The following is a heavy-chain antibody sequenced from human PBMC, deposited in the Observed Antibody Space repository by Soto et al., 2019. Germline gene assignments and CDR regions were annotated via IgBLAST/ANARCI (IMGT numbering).Heavy chain of an antibody. D-gene: IGHD2-2*02. CDR2: MNPNSGNT. J-gene: IGHJ6*02. CDR1: GYTFTSYD. Sequence: ASVKVSCKASGYTFTSYDINWVRQATGQGLEWMGWMNPNSGNTGYAQKFQGRVTMTRNTSISTAYMELSSLRSEDTAVYYCARGIHLRGQVPAAIPVSYYGIDVWGQGTTVTVSS. CDR3: ARGIHLRGQVPAAIPVSYYGIDV. V-gene: IGHV1-8*01.